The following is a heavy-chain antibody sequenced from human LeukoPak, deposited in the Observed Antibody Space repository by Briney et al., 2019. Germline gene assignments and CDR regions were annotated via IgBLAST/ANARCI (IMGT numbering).Heavy chain of an antibody. J-gene: IGHJ5*02. Sequence: SETLSLTCTVSGGSISSSSYYWGWIRQPPGKGLEWIGSIYYSGSTYYNPSLKSRVTISVDTSKNQFSLKLSSVTAADTAVYCCARDSSGSHGRDWFDPWGQGTLVTVSS. CDR2: IYYSGST. CDR1: GGSISSSSYY. D-gene: IGHD1-26*01. V-gene: IGHV4-39*07. CDR3: ARDSSGSHGRDWFDP.